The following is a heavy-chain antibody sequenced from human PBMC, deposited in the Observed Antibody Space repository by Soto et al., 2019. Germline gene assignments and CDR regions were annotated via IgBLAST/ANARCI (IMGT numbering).Heavy chain of an antibody. J-gene: IGHJ5*02. CDR3: TSGTFVPRGS. D-gene: IGHD1-1*01. Sequence: GGSLRHPCAASGVTFSNYWMHWVRQAPGKGLLWVSRINPDGSSTSYADSVKDRFTISRDNAENTLYLQMNILRAEDTAGYCWTSGTFVPRGSWGEGTLVTGPS. CDR2: INPDGSST. V-gene: IGHV3-74*01. CDR1: GVTFSNYW.